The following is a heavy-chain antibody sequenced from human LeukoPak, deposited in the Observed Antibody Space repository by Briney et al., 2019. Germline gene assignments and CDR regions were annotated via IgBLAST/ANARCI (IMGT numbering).Heavy chain of an antibody. CDR2: ISSSSSYI. Sequence: GGSLRLSCAASGFTFSSYSMNWVRQAPGKGLEWVSSISSSSSYIYYADSVKGRFIISRDNAKNSLYLQMNSLRAEDTAVYYCAREEMATMDFDYWGQGTLVTVSS. D-gene: IGHD5-24*01. CDR3: AREEMATMDFDY. V-gene: IGHV3-21*01. J-gene: IGHJ4*02. CDR1: GFTFSSYS.